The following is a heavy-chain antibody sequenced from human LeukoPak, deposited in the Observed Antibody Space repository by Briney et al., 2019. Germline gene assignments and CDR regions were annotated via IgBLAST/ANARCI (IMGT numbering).Heavy chain of an antibody. CDR1: GGTFSSHA. J-gene: IGHJ6*02. Sequence: SVKVSCKASGGTFSSHAISWVRQAPGQGLEWMGGIIPIFGTANYAQKFQGRVTITADESTSTAYMELSSLRSEDTAVYYCASARPYSSSWYYYGMDVWGQGTTVTVSS. V-gene: IGHV1-69*13. D-gene: IGHD6-13*01. CDR3: ASARPYSSSWYYYGMDV. CDR2: IIPIFGTA.